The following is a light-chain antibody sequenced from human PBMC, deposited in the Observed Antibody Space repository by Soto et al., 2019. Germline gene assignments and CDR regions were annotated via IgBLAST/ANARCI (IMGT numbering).Light chain of an antibody. Sequence: DIVMTQSPDSLTVSLGGRATINCRSSQSVLYSSNNKNYLAWYQQKAGQPPRLLINWASTRDSGVPDRFSGSGSGTDFTLTISRLEPEDFAVYYCQQYGSSLTFGPGTKVDIK. CDR2: WAS. V-gene: IGKV4-1*01. CDR1: QSVLYSSNNKNY. J-gene: IGKJ3*01. CDR3: QQYGSSLT.